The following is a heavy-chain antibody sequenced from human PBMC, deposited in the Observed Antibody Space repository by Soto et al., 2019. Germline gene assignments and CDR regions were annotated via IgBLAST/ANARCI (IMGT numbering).Heavy chain of an antibody. CDR2: INHSGST. CDR3: ARHVGSGSSGTRYYYHGLDV. CDR1: SAPVSSSTYT. V-gene: IGHV4-39*01. J-gene: IGHJ6*02. Sequence: SETLSLTCTVSSAPVSSSTYTWGWIRQPPGKGLEWIGEINHSGSTNYNPSLKSRVTISVDTSKNQFSLKLSSVTAADTAVYYCARHVGSGSSGTRYYYHGLDVWGQGTTVNVSS. D-gene: IGHD3-10*01.